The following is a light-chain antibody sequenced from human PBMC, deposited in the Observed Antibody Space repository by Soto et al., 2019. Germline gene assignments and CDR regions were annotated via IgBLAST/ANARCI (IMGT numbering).Light chain of an antibody. J-gene: IGKJ3*01. CDR3: QQYNNWPPVT. CDR2: DAS. Sequence: EIVLTQSPGTLSLSPGERATLSRRASQSVSSSYLAWYQQKPGQAPRLLINDASTRATGIPARFSGSGSGTEFTLTISSLQSEDFAVYFGQQYNNWPPVTFGPGTKVD. V-gene: IGKV3-15*01. CDR1: QSVSSSY.